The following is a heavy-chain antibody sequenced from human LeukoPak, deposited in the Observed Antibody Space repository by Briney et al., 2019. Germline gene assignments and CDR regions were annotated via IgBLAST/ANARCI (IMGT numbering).Heavy chain of an antibody. CDR1: GYTFTNYY. V-gene: IGHV1-2*06. CDR2: IDPNTGGT. CDR3: AEPEGGYYDIRPD. Sequence: ASVKVSCKTSGYTFTNYYIHWVRQAPGQGLEWMGRIDPNTGGTKSAKNFQGRVTMTRDTSISTAYMELSSLRSEDTAVYYCAEPEGGYYDIRPDWGQGTLVTVSS. D-gene: IGHD3-22*01. J-gene: IGHJ4*02.